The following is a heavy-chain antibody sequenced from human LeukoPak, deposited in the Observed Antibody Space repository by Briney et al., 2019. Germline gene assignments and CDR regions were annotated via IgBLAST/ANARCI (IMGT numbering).Heavy chain of an antibody. CDR1: GGSILSSSYY. V-gene: IGHV4-39*07. D-gene: IGHD1-26*01. J-gene: IGHJ3*02. CDR2: IYYSGTT. CDR3: ARDPDSGSFYDAFDI. Sequence: SETLSLTCTVSGGSILSSSYYWGWIRQPPGKGLEWIGSIYYSGTTYYNPSLKSRVTISVDTSKNQFSLKLSSVTAADTAVYYCARDPDSGSFYDAFDIWGQGTMVTVSS.